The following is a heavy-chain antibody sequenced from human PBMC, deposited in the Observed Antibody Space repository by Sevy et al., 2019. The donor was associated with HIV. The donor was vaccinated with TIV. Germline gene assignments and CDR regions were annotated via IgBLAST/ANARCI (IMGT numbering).Heavy chain of an antibody. CDR1: GGSFSGYY. J-gene: IGHJ6*02. CDR3: ARYVSITMVQGVRPTYYGMDV. V-gene: IGHV4-34*01. D-gene: IGHD3-10*01. CDR2: INHSGST. Sequence: SETLSLTCAVYGGSFSGYYWSWIRQPPGKGLEWIGEINHSGSTNYNPSLNSRVTISVDTSKNQFSLKLSSVTAADTAVYYCARYVSITMVQGVRPTYYGMDVWGQGTTVTVSS.